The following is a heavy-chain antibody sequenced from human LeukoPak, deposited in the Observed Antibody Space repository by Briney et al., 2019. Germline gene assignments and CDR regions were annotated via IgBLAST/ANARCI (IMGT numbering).Heavy chain of an antibody. J-gene: IGHJ5*02. V-gene: IGHV3-23*01. Sequence: GGSLRLSSAASGFIFNNYGLIWLRPAPGMGLEWVSAISNGGGGTNYANFVKGRFTISRDNSKNTLLLQRNSLRAEDTALYYWAKGSSSYFVDLWGQGTLVTVSS. D-gene: IGHD3-22*01. CDR1: GFIFNNYG. CDR2: ISNGGGGT. CDR3: AKGSSSYFVDL.